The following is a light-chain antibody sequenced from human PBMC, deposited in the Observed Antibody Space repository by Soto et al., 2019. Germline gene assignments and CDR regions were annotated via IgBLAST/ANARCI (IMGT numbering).Light chain of an antibody. CDR1: QSLSSSY. CDR2: GAS. CDR3: QQYGSSPQT. J-gene: IGKJ1*01. V-gene: IGKV3-20*01. Sequence: ETVMAQSPATLSVSPGERATLSCRASQSLSSSYLAWYQQKPGQAPRLLISGASSRATGIPDRFSASGSGTDFTLTISRLEPEDFAVYYCQQYGSSPQTFGQGTKVDI.